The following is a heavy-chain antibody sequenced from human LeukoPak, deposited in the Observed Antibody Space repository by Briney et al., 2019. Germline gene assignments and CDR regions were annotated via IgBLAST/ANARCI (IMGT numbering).Heavy chain of an antibody. D-gene: IGHD1-26*01. CDR1: GFTFSDYY. V-gene: IGHV3-11*04. CDR2: ISSSGSTI. J-gene: IGHJ3*02. CDR3: AGTPPQASLYAFDI. Sequence: PGGSLRLSCAASGFTFSDYYMSWIRQAPGKGLEWVSYISSSGSTIYYADSVKGRFTISRDNAKNSLYLQMNSLRAEDTAVYYCAGTPPQASLYAFDIWGQGTMVTVSS.